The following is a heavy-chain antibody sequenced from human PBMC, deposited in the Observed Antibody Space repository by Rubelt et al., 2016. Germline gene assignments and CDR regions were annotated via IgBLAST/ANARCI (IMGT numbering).Heavy chain of an antibody. CDR2: IWYDGSNK. Sequence: GGVVQPGRSLRLSCAASGFTFSSYGMHWVRQAPGIGLEWVAVIWYDGSNKYYADSVKGRFTFSRDNSKNTLYLQMNSLRAEDTAVYYCARGGMGGSTGYFDYWGQGTLVTVSS. J-gene: IGHJ4*02. CDR3: ARGGMGGSTGYFDY. CDR1: GFTFSSYG. D-gene: IGHD1-26*01. V-gene: IGHV3-33*01.